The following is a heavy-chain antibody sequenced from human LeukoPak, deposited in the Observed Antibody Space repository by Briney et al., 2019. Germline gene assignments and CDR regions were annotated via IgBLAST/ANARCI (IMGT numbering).Heavy chain of an antibody. CDR2: IYYSGST. CDR3: ARILYYDWYYFDY. V-gene: IGHV4-59*08. Sequence: SETLSLTCTVSGGPISSYYWSWIRQPPGKGLEWIGYIYYSGSTNYNPSLKSRVTISVDTSKNQFSLKLSSVTAADTAVYYCARILYYDWYYFDYWGQGTLVTVSS. D-gene: IGHD3-22*01. J-gene: IGHJ4*02. CDR1: GGPISSYY.